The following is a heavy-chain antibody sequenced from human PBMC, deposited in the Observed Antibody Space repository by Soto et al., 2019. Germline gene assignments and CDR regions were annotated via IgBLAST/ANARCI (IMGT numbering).Heavy chain of an antibody. Sequence: DTLSLTCTVSGGCISSSSCYCGWIRQPPGKGLEWIGSIYYSGSTYYNPSLKSRVTISVDTSKNQFSLKLSSVTAADTAVYYCASNTGYSSSWVDYWGQGTMVTVSS. J-gene: IGHJ4*02. CDR1: GGCISSSSCY. CDR3: ASNTGYSSSWVDY. D-gene: IGHD6-13*01. CDR2: IYYSGST. V-gene: IGHV4-39*01.